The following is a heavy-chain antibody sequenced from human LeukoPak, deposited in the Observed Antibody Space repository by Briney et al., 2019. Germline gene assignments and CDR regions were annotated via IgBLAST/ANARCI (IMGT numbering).Heavy chain of an antibody. Sequence: SQTLSLTCTVSGGSISSGDYYWSWIRQPPGKGLEWIGYIYYSGSTYYNPSLKSRVTISVDTSKNQFSLKLSSVTAADTTVYYCARPGQWLGSFDIWGQGTMVTVSS. V-gene: IGHV4-30-4*08. CDR3: ARPGQWLGSFDI. CDR2: IYYSGST. CDR1: GGSISSGDYY. J-gene: IGHJ3*02. D-gene: IGHD6-19*01.